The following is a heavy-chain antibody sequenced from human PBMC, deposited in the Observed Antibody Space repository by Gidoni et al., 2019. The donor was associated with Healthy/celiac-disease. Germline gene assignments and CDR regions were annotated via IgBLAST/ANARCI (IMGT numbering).Heavy chain of an antibody. D-gene: IGHD6-13*01. J-gene: IGHJ3*02. V-gene: IGHV3-15*01. Sequence: EVQLVESGGGMVKPGGSLRLSCAASGFTFSNAWMSWVRQAPGKGLEWVGRIKSKTDGGTTDYAAPVKGRFTISRDDSKNTLYLQMNSLKTEDTAVYYCTTDPLRGSSWPGDAFDIWGQGTMVTVSS. CDR1: GFTFSNAW. CDR2: IKSKTDGGTT. CDR3: TTDPLRGSSWPGDAFDI.